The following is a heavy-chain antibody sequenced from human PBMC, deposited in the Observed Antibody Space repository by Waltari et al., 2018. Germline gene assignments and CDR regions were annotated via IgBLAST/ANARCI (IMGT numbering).Heavy chain of an antibody. V-gene: IGHV4-34*01. CDR3: ARSPNWRIAARPFDY. Sequence: QVQLQQWGAGLLKPSETLSLTCAVYGGSFRAYFWSWIRQPPGKGLEWIGEINHSGSTDYNPSLKSRVTISVDTSKNQLSLRLTSVTAADTAVYYCARSPNWRIAARPFDYWGQGTLVTVSS. J-gene: IGHJ4*02. CDR2: INHSGST. CDR1: GGSFRAYF. D-gene: IGHD6-6*01.